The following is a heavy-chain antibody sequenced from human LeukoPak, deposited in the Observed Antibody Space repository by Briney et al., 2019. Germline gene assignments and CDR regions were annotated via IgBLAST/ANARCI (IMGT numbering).Heavy chain of an antibody. D-gene: IGHD3-16*02. CDR2: INPSGGST. CDR1: GYTFTSYY. Sequence: ASVKVSCKASGYTFTSYYMHWVRQAPGQGLECMGIINPSGGSTSYAQKFQGRVTMTRDMSTSTVYMELSSLRSEDTAVYYCARGDRGYYMDVWGKGTTVTVSS. V-gene: IGHV1-46*01. J-gene: IGHJ6*03. CDR3: ARGDRGYYMDV.